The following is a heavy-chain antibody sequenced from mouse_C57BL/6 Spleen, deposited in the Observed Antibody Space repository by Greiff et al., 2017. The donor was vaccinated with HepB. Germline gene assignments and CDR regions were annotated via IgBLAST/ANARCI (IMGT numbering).Heavy chain of an antibody. CDR3: ASTAQATGNYFDD. D-gene: IGHD3-2*02. J-gene: IGHJ2*01. V-gene: IGHV2-2*01. CDR1: GFSLTSYG. Sequence: QVQLKESGPGLVQPSQSLSITCTVSGFSLTSYGVHWVRQSPGKGLEWLGVIWSGGSTDYNAAFISRLSISKDNSKSQVFFKMNSLQADDTAIYYCASTAQATGNYFDDWGQGTTLTVSS. CDR2: IWSGGST.